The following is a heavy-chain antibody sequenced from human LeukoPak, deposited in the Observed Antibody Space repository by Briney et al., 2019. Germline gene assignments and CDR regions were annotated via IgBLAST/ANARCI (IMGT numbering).Heavy chain of an antibody. Sequence: GESLKISCKGSGYSFTTHWIGWVRQLPGKGLEWMGLIYPGDSDTRYSPSFQGQVTISADKSISTAYLQWSSLKASDTAMYYCARRVNSGNYYYFDYWGQGTLVTVSS. CDR3: ARRVNSGNYYYFDY. CDR1: GYSFTTHW. D-gene: IGHD1-26*01. J-gene: IGHJ4*02. CDR2: IYPGDSDT. V-gene: IGHV5-51*01.